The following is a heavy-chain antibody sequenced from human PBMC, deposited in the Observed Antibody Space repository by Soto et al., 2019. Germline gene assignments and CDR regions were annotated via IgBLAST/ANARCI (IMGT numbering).Heavy chain of an antibody. Sequence: PGGSLRRSCVSYGLRFSYSWMDWVRQAPGKGPEWVANINPGGSEKNYVDSVKGRFTISRDNAKNSLFLQMNNLRAEDTAVYYCASLGRHGWGQGNKVTVSS. V-gene: IGHV3-7*01. CDR2: INPGGSEK. CDR1: GLRFSYSW. D-gene: IGHD3-16*01. J-gene: IGHJ6*02. CDR3: ASLGRHG.